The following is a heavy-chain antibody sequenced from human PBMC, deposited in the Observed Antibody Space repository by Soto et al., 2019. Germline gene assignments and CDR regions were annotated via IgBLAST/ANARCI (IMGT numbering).Heavy chain of an antibody. Sequence: PGGSLRLSCAASGFTFSSYEMNWVRQAPGKGLEWVSYISSSGSTIYYADSVKGRFTISRDNAKNSLYLQMNSLRAEDTAVYYCASLSSVFDYWGQGTLVTVSS. D-gene: IGHD6-13*01. J-gene: IGHJ4*02. CDR1: GFTFSSYE. CDR3: ASLSSVFDY. V-gene: IGHV3-48*03. CDR2: ISSSGSTI.